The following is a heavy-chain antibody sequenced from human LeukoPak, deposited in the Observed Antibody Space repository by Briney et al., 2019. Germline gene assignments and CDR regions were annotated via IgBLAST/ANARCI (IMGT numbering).Heavy chain of an antibody. D-gene: IGHD2-8*01. CDR2: ISSSGSTI. J-gene: IGHJ4*02. V-gene: IGHV3-48*03. CDR3: ARMVLVVYAPSFDY. CDR1: GFTFSSYE. Sequence: GGSLRLSCAASGFTFSSYEMNWVRQAPGKGLEWVSYISSSGSTIYYADSVKGRFTISRDNAKNSLYLQMSSLRAEDTAVYYCARMVLVVYAPSFDYWGQGTLVTVSS.